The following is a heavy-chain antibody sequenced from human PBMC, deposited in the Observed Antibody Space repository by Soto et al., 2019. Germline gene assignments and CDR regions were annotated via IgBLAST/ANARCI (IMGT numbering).Heavy chain of an antibody. J-gene: IGHJ4*02. CDR2: IKNDGTST. CDR1: GFNFDNYG. D-gene: IGHD3-16*01. V-gene: IGHV3-23*01. Sequence: PGVSLRLSCVASGFNFDNYGMSWVRQAPGEGLEWVSAIKNDGTSTYYADSVEDRFTISRDNSKNTLYLQLNSLRAEDTAVYYCAQLGLMTFSHKHYFNHWGRGPLVTVSS. CDR3: AQLGLMTFSHKHYFNH.